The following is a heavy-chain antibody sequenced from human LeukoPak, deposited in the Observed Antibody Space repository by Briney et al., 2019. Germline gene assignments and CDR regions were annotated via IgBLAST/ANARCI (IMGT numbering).Heavy chain of an antibody. D-gene: IGHD2-2*02. CDR3: ARWACSSNSCYNDY. J-gene: IGHJ4*02. Sequence: PGGSLRLSCAASGFTVSTNCMTWVRQAPGKGLEWVSVIYSGGSTYYADSVKGRFTISRDNSKNTLYLQMNSLGAEDTAVYYCARWACSSNSCYNDYWGQGTLVTVSS. CDR2: IYSGGST. CDR1: GFTVSTNC. V-gene: IGHV3-53*01.